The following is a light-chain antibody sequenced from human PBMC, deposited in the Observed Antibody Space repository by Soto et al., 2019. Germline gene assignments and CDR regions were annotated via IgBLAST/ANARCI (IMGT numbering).Light chain of an antibody. Sequence: EIVMTQSPATLSVSPGEGATLSCRASQSVSSNLAWYQQNPGQAPRLLIYGASTRATAIPARFSGSGSETEFTLTISSLQSEDFAVYYCQQYNSWPRTFGQGTKVDIK. CDR2: GAS. CDR3: QQYNSWPRT. V-gene: IGKV3-15*01. CDR1: QSVSSN. J-gene: IGKJ1*01.